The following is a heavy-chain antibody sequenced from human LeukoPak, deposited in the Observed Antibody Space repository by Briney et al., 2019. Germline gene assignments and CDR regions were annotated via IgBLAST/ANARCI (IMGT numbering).Heavy chain of an antibody. CDR3: ARNKAITAFFGMGV. Sequence: PGRSLRLSCAASGFTFSDYAMHWVRQAPGKGLEWVAVISYGGTNEYYADSVKGRFTISRDNSKNTLNLQMNSLRAEDTALYYCARNKAITAFFGMGVWGQGTTVTVSS. D-gene: IGHD2/OR15-2a*01. CDR1: GFTFSDYA. J-gene: IGHJ6*02. V-gene: IGHV3-30*04. CDR2: ISYGGTNE.